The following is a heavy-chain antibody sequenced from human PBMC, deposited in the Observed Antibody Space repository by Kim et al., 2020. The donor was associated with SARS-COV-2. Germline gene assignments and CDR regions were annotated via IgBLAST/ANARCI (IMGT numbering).Heavy chain of an antibody. Sequence: SQTLSLTCAISGDSVSTETATWNWIRQSPSRGLEWLGRTYYRSKWYNEYRESLKSRITVNPDTSKNQFSLHLNSMTPEDTAVYYCARNNPWSYDYWGLGT. D-gene: IGHD2-8*02. CDR1: GDSVSTETAT. J-gene: IGHJ4*02. CDR3: ARNNPWSYDY. CDR2: TYYRSKWYN. V-gene: IGHV6-1*01.